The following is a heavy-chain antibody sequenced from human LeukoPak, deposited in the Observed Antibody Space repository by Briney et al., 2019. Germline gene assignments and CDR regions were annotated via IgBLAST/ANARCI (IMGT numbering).Heavy chain of an antibody. V-gene: IGHV3-30*04. CDR3: ARDTYGSGNSYNAPLDY. Sequence: GGSLRLSCAASGFTFSSYAMHWVRQAPGKGLEWVAVISYDGSNKYYADSVKGRFTISRDNSKNTLYLQMNSLRAEDTAVYYCARDTYGSGNSYNAPLDYWGQGTLVTVSS. J-gene: IGHJ4*02. CDR1: GFTFSSYA. CDR2: ISYDGSNK. D-gene: IGHD3-10*01.